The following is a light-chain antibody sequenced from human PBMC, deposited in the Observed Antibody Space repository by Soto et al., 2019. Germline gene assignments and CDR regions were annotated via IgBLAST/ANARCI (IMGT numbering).Light chain of an antibody. CDR3: KFFGSSRYT. CDR2: GAS. J-gene: IGKJ2*01. Sequence: EIVLTQSPGTLSLSPGERATLACRASQSISSSYLAWYQQKPGQAPRLLIYGASSRATGIPDRFSGSGSGTDLTLTISRLEPEDFAVYYCKFFGSSRYTFGQGTKLEIK. CDR1: QSISSSY. V-gene: IGKV3-20*01.